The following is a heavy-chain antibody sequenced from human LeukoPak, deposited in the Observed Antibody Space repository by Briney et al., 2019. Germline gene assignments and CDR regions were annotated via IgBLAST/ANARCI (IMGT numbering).Heavy chain of an antibody. CDR2: ISGDGGST. CDR1: GFTFDDYA. D-gene: IGHD1-26*01. J-gene: IGHJ3*02. CDR3: ARDCLSSAEWALLFDI. Sequence: PGGSLRLSCAASGFTFDDYAMHWVRQAPGKGLEWVSLISGDGGSTYYADSVKGRFTISRDNSKNSLYLHMNSLRAEDTAVYFCARDCLSSAEWALLFDIWGQGTMVTVS. V-gene: IGHV3-43*02.